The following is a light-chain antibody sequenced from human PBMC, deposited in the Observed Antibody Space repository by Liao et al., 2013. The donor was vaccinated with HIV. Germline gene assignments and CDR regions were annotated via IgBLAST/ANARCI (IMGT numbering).Light chain of an antibody. CDR1: KLGDKY. CDR2: QDT. J-gene: IGLJ2*01. CDR3: QAWDRNTGVV. Sequence: SYELTQPPSVSVSPGQTASITCSGDKLGDKYVCWYQQKPGQSPVLVIYQDTKRPSGIPERFSGSSSGDTATLTISGTQAMDEADYYCQAWDRNTGVVFGGGTKVTVV. V-gene: IGLV3-1*01.